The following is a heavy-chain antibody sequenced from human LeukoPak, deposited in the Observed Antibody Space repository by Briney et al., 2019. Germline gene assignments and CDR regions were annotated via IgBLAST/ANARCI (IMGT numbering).Heavy chain of an antibody. CDR1: GFTFSSYA. V-gene: IGHV3-23*01. J-gene: IGHJ5*02. CDR2: ISGSGGST. CDR3: ASYCSSTSCRWIIPPFGFDP. D-gene: IGHD2-2*01. Sequence: SGGSLRLSCAASGFTFSSYAMSWVRQAPGKGLEWVSAISGSGGSTYYADSVKGRFTISRDNSKNTLYLQMNSLRAEDTAVYYCASYCSSTSCRWIIPPFGFDPWGQGTLVTISS.